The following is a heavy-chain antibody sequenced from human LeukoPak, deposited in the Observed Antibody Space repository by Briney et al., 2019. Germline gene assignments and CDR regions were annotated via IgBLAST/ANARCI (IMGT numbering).Heavy chain of an antibody. J-gene: IGHJ4*02. CDR1: GFTFSSYG. V-gene: IGHV3-30*02. CDR2: IRYDGSNK. Sequence: GGSLRLSCAASGFTFSSYGMHWVRQAPGKGLEWVAFIRYDGSNKYYADSVKGRFTISRDNSKNTLYLQMNSLRAEDTAVYYCAKALYRCSSTSCSFEFDYWGQGTLVTVSS. CDR3: AKALYRCSSTSCSFEFDY. D-gene: IGHD2-2*01.